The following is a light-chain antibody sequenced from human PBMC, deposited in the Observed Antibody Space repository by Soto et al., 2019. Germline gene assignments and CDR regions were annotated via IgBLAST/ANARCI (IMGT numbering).Light chain of an antibody. CDR2: DAS. J-gene: IGKJ3*01. Sequence: EIVLTQSPATLSLSPGERATLSCRASQSVSSYLAWYQRTPGQAPRLLIYDASNRATGIPARFSGSGSGTDFTLTISSLEPEDFAVYYCQQRSNWLFTFGPGTKVDIK. CDR1: QSVSSY. V-gene: IGKV3-11*01. CDR3: QQRSNWLFT.